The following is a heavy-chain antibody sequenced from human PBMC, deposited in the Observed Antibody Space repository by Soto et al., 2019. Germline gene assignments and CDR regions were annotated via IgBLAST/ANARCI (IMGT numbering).Heavy chain of an antibody. CDR1: GVTLSYYG. CDR2: IWNHGNTA. D-gene: IGHD3-10*01. V-gene: IGHV3-33*01. CDR3: AILPYSNLLWVLDP. Sequence: GGSLRLSCVASGVTLSYYGVHWVRQSPGKGLEWVALIWNHGNTAYHADSVKGRFTVSRDNSRNLVYLQLPSLIADDTSVYFSAILPYSNLLWVLDPWGRGSLVTVSS. J-gene: IGHJ5*02.